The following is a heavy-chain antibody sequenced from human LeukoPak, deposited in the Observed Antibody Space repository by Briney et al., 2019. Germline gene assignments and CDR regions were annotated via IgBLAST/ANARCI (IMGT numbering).Heavy chain of an antibody. Sequence: SETLSLTCTVSGGSISSYYWSWIRQPPGKGLEWIGYIYYSGSTNYNPSLKSRVTISVDPSKNQFSLKLSSVTAADTAVYYCARDGLGGATFFDYWGQGTLVTVSS. CDR1: GGSISSYY. J-gene: IGHJ4*02. V-gene: IGHV4-59*01. CDR3: ARDGLGGATFFDY. D-gene: IGHD1-26*01. CDR2: IYYSGST.